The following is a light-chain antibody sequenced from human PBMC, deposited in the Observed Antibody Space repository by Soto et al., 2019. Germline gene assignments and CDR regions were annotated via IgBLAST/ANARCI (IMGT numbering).Light chain of an antibody. CDR1: SSNIGAGYD. CDR2: GNT. J-gene: IGLJ3*02. Sequence: QYVLTQPPSMSGAPGQRVTISCTGSSSNIGAGYDVHWYQLLPGTAPKLLIYGNTNRPSGVPDRFSGSKSGTSASLAITGLRAEDEADYYCQSHDSSLNSWVFGGGTKLTVL. V-gene: IGLV1-40*01. CDR3: QSHDSSLNSWV.